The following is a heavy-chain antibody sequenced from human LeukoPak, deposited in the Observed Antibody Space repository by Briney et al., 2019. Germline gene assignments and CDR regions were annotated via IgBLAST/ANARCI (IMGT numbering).Heavy chain of an antibody. D-gene: IGHD2-21*02. CDR1: GFTFSTYS. J-gene: IGHJ4*02. CDR2: INSGGRT. Sequence: GGSLRLSCAASGFTFSTYSMSWVRQAPGKGLEWVSLINSGGRTYYADSVRGRFTISRDNSKNMLFLQMNSLRADDTAVYFCAKEPPQCGADCFSLLDYWGQGTLVTVSS. V-gene: IGHV3-23*01. CDR3: AKEPPQCGADCFSLLDY.